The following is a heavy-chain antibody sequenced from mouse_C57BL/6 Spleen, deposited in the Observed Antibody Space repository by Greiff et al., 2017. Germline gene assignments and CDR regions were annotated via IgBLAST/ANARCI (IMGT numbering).Heavy chain of an antibody. CDR1: GYAFSSSW. Sequence: VKLVESGPELVKPGASVKISCKASGYAFSSSWMNWVKQRPGKGLEWIGRIYPGDGDTNYNGKFKGKATLTADKSSSTAYMQLSSLTSEDSAVYFCARDYGRSYYAMDYWGQGTSVTVSS. CDR2: IYPGDGDT. V-gene: IGHV1-82*01. J-gene: IGHJ4*01. CDR3: ARDYGRSYYAMDY. D-gene: IGHD1-1*01.